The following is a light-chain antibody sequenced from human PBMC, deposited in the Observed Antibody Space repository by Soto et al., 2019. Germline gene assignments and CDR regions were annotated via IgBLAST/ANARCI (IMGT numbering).Light chain of an antibody. V-gene: IGLV2-8*01. CDR3: SSYAGGNNYV. Sequence: QSALTQPPSASGSPGQSVTISCTGTSSDVGGYNYVSWYQQHPGKAPKLMIYEVSKRPSGVPDRFSGSKSGNTASLTVSGLQAEEEADYYGSSYAGGNNYVFGAGTKVTVL. CDR1: SSDVGGYNY. CDR2: EVS. J-gene: IGLJ1*01.